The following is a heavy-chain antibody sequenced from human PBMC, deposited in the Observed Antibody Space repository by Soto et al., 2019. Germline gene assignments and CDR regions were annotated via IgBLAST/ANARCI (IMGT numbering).Heavy chain of an antibody. CDR2: IIPMFPTT. D-gene: IGHD2-21*02. CDR1: GDTFGRNA. V-gene: IGHV1-69*06. J-gene: IGHJ4*02. Sequence: SVKVSCKASGDTFGRNAIHWVRQAPGQGLEWMGGIIPMFPTTNYAQKFKGRLTINADKSTSTAYMEMTSLRSEDTAVYYCARDGDSADYGYWGQGTRVTVSS. CDR3: ARDGDSADYGY.